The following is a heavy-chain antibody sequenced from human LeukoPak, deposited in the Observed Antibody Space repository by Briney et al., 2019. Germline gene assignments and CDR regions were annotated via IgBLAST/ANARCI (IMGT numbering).Heavy chain of an antibody. V-gene: IGHV1-24*01. CDR3: ATGGFSDWFDP. CDR1: GYTLTELS. CDR2: FDPEDGET. Sequence: GASVKVSCKVSGYTLTELSMHWVRQAPGKGLEWMGGFDPEDGETIYAQKFQGRVTTTEDTSTDTAYMELSSLRSEDTAVYYCATGGFSDWFDPWGQGTLVTVSS. J-gene: IGHJ5*02. D-gene: IGHD1-26*01.